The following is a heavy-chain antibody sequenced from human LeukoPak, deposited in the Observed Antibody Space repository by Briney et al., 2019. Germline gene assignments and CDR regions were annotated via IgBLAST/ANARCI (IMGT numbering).Heavy chain of an antibody. CDR2: IDHHGTEE. Sequence: GGSLRLSCAASGFTFSNYWMNWFRQAPGKGREWVANIDHHGTEENYVDSVKGRFTISRDNADNSLYLHMNSLRAEDTAVYYCARGGFSGYDLGGMDVWGQGTTVTVSS. V-gene: IGHV3-7*01. CDR1: GFTFSNYW. CDR3: ARGGFSGYDLGGMDV. D-gene: IGHD5-12*01. J-gene: IGHJ6*02.